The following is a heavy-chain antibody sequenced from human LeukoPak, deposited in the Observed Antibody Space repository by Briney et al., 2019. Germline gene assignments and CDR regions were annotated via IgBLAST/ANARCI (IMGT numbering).Heavy chain of an antibody. V-gene: IGHV2-70*11. J-gene: IGHJ6*02. D-gene: IGHD1-1*01. CDR1: GFSLSTSGGC. Sequence: SGPALVKPTQTLTLTCTFSGFSLSTSGGCVTWIRQPPGKALEWLARIDWDHDEYYSTSLKTRLTISKDTSKSQVALTMTSVDPMDTATYFCARSTSDYFYQYGMDVWGQGTTVTVSS. CDR2: IDWDHDE. CDR3: ARSTSDYFYQYGMDV.